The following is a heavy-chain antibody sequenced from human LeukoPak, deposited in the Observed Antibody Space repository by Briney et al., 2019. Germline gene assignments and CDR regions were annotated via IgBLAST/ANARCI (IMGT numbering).Heavy chain of an antibody. V-gene: IGHV3-33*01. Sequence: GGSLRLSCAASGFTFSSYGMHWVRQAPGKGLEWVAVIWYDGSNKYYADSVKGRFTISRDNSKNTLYLQMNSLRAEDTAVYYCARDRRAPYGDYGPDYWGQGTLVTVSS. CDR3: ARDRRAPYGDYGPDY. CDR1: GFTFSSYG. CDR2: IWYDGSNK. J-gene: IGHJ4*02. D-gene: IGHD4-17*01.